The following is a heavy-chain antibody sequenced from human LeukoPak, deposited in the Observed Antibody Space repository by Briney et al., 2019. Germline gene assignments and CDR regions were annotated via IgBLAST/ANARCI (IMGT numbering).Heavy chain of an antibody. CDR2: ITSTSSYI. CDR1: GFAFSTYS. CDR3: ARDGITAAALDY. J-gene: IGHJ4*02. Sequence: PGGSLRLSCAASGFAFSTYSMNWVRQAPGKGLEWVSSITSTSSYIYYADSVKGRFTISRDNAKNSLYLQMNTLRAEDTAVYYCARDGITAAALDYWGQGTLVTVSS. V-gene: IGHV3-21*01. D-gene: IGHD6-13*01.